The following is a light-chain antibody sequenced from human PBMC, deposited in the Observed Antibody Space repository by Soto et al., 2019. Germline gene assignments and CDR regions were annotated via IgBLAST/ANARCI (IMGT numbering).Light chain of an antibody. J-gene: IGKJ1*01. Sequence: IVLTQSPATLSLSPGERATLSCRASQNISSYLIWYQQKPGQAPRLLMYDVYNRATGIPARFSGSGSGTDFTLTISRMEPEDLAVYYCQQYGSSPWTFGQGTKVDIK. CDR1: QNISSY. CDR2: DVY. CDR3: QQYGSSPWT. V-gene: IGKV3-20*01.